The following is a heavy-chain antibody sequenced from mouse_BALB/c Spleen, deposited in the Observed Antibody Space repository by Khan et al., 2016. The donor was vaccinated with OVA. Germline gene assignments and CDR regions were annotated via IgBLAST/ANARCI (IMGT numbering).Heavy chain of an antibody. V-gene: IGHV2-9*02. CDR3: ARAFGYCAWFAY. D-gene: IGHD1-2*01. J-gene: IGHJ3*01. Sequence: QVQLKESGPGLVAPSQTLSITCTVSGFSLTSYGVHWVRQPPGKGLEWLGVIWAGGSTNHNSALMSRLSIRKDNSKSQAFLKMNRLQTDDTAMYYCARAFGYCAWFAYWGQGTLVTVSA. CDR1: GFSLTSYG. CDR2: IWAGGST.